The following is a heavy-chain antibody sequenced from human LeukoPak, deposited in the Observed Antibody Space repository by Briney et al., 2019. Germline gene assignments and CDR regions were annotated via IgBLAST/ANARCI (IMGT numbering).Heavy chain of an antibody. V-gene: IGHV3-11*01. CDR2: ISSSGSTI. Sequence: AGGSLRLSCAASGFTFSDYYMSWIRQAPGKGLEWVSYISSSGSTIHYADSVKGRFTISRDNAKNSLYLQMNSLRAEDTAVYYCARGGIAARPDYFDYWGQGTLVTVSS. J-gene: IGHJ4*02. CDR1: GFTFSDYY. CDR3: ARGGIAARPDYFDY. D-gene: IGHD6-6*01.